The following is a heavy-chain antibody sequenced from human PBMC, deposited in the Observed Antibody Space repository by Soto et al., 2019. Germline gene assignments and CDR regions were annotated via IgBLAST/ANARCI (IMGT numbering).Heavy chain of an antibody. J-gene: IGHJ4*02. D-gene: IGHD6-19*01. Sequence: EVQLLESGGGLVQPGGSLRLSCAASGFTFRNFAMSWVRQAPGKGLEWVSTIGGSGDYTYYAHSVKGRFTISRDNSRNTLYLQMNSLRAEDTAGYYCANSRIALPATRGLFDYWGQGTLVTLSS. CDR3: ANSRIALPATRGLFDY. CDR2: IGGSGDYT. CDR1: GFTFRNFA. V-gene: IGHV3-23*01.